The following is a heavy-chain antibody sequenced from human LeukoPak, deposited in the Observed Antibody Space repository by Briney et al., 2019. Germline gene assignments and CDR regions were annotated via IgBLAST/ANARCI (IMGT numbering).Heavy chain of an antibody. D-gene: IGHD4-17*01. CDR3: AKEMTTVTTGWFDP. Sequence: GGSMRLSCAASGCTFSSYAMSWVRQAPGKGLEWVSASSGSGGSTYYADSVKGRFTISRDDSKNRTEPKMNGLRSGDTAVYYCAKEMTTVTTGWFDPWGQGTLVTGSS. J-gene: IGHJ5*02. CDR2: SSGSGGST. V-gene: IGHV3-23*01. CDR1: GCTFSSYA.